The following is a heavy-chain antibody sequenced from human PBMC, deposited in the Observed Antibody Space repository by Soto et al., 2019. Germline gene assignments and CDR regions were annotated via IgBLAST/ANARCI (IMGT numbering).Heavy chain of an antibody. D-gene: IGHD4-17*01. CDR3: ARGCIAVTTHLCY. CDR1: GYSFTNYG. J-gene: IGHJ4*02. Sequence: ASVKVSCKASGYSFTNYGITWVRQAPGQGLEWMGWISPRNGYTTFAQKLQDRVTMTTATSTSTAYMELASLRSDDTAAYYCARGCIAVTTHLCYWGQGTMVTVS. V-gene: IGHV1-18*01. CDR2: ISPRNGYT.